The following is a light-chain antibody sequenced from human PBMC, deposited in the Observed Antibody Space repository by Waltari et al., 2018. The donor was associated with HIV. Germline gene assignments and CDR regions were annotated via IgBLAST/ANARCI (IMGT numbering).Light chain of an antibody. V-gene: IGKV1-9*01. CDR1: QGISSY. Sequence: DIQLTKSTSFLSASVGDRVTITCRASQGISSYLAWYQQKPGKAPKLLIYAASTLQSGVPSRFSGSGSGTEFTLTISSLQPEDFATYYCQQLNSYLITFGPGTRLEIK. J-gene: IGKJ5*01. CDR3: QQLNSYLIT. CDR2: AAS.